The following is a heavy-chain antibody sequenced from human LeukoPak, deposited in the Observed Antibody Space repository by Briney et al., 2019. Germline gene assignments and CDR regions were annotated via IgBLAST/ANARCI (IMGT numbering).Heavy chain of an antibody. CDR1: GYTFTGYY. CDR3: ARDGDGYNLFDY. J-gene: IGHJ4*02. D-gene: IGHD5-24*01. Sequence: ASVKVSCQASGYTFTGYYMHWLRQAPGQGLEWMGWINPNSGGTNYAQKFQGRVSMTRDPSISTAYMELSRLRSDDTAVYYCARDGDGYNLFDYWGQGTLVTVSS. V-gene: IGHV1-2*02. CDR2: INPNSGGT.